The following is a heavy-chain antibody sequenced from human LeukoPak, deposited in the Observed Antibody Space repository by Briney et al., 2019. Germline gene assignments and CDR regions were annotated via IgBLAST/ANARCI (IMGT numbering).Heavy chain of an antibody. Sequence: VASVKVSCKASGGTFSSYAISWVRQAPGQGLEWMGGIIPIFGTANYAQKFQGRVTMTEDTSTDTAYMELSSLRSEDTAVYYCAKDLYGDYDFDCWGQGTLVTVSS. J-gene: IGHJ4*02. CDR3: AKDLYGDYDFDC. V-gene: IGHV1-69*06. CDR2: IIPIFGTA. D-gene: IGHD4-17*01. CDR1: GGTFSSYA.